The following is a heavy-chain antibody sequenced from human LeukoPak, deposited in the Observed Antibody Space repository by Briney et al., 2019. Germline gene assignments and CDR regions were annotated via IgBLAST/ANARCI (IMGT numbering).Heavy chain of an antibody. D-gene: IGHD5-24*01. J-gene: IGHJ3*01. CDR1: GYTFTGYY. Sequence: ASVKVSCKASGYTFTGYYMHWVRQAPGQGLEWMGWINPNSGGTNYAQKFQGRVTMTRDTSTSTLYMELSSLRSEDTAIYYCARIRDGYNDAYDLWGQGTVVTVPS. CDR2: INPNSGGT. CDR3: ARIRDGYNDAYDL. V-gene: IGHV1-2*02.